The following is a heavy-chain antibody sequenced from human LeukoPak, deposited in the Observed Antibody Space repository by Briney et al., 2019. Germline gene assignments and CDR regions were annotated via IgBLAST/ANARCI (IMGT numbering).Heavy chain of an antibody. V-gene: IGHV3-48*04. CDR1: GFTFSSYS. CDR3: AKDHSSGYYYYYGMDV. D-gene: IGHD3-22*01. J-gene: IGHJ6*02. Sequence: PGGSLRLSCAASGFTFSSYSMNWVRQAPGKGLEWVSYISSSSSTIYYADSVKGRFTISRDNAKNSLYLQMNSLRAEDTAVYYCAKDHSSGYYYYYGMDVWGQGTTVTVSS. CDR2: ISSSSSTI.